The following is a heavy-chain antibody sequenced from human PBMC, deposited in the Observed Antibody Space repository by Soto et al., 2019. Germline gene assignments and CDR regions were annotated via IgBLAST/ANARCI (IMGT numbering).Heavy chain of an antibody. Sequence: EVQLLESGRGLVQPGGSLRLSCTASGLPHSSFAMMWVRQAPGKGLECVSGIYGSGRGIEYADSVKGRFTISRDNSKNTVYLQMTDLRADDTAVYYCAKDAVYNDGLWLMDHWGQGTQVTVSS. CDR1: GLPHSSFA. V-gene: IGHV3-23*05. J-gene: IGHJ4*02. CDR3: AKDAVYNDGLWLMDH. D-gene: IGHD2-21*01. CDR2: IYGSGRGI.